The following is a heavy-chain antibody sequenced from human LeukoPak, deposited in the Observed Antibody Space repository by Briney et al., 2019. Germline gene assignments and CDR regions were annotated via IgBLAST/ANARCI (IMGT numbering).Heavy chain of an antibody. D-gene: IGHD5-24*01. J-gene: IGHJ5*02. CDR1: GGTFSSYA. CDR2: IIPIFGTA. CDR3: ARVKRYWFDP. V-gene: IGHV1-69*05. Sequence: SVKVSCKASGGTFSSYAIGWVRQAPGQGLEWMGRIIPIFGTANYAQKFQGRVTMTTDTSTSTAYMELRSLRSDDTAVYYCARVKRYWFDPWGQGTLVTVSS.